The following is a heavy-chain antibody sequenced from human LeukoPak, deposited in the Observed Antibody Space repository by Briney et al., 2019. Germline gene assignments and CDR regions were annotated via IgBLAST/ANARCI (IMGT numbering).Heavy chain of an antibody. CDR3: ASPDYGGNSDYFDY. CDR2: INTDGSST. V-gene: IGHV3-74*01. J-gene: IGHJ4*02. CDR1: GFTFSSYW. D-gene: IGHD4-23*01. Sequence: QSGGSLRLSCAASGFTFSSYWMHWVRQAPGKGLVWVSRINTDGSSTSYADSVKGRFTISRDNAKNTLYLQMNSLRAEDMAVYYCASPDYGGNSDYFDYWGQGTLVTVSS.